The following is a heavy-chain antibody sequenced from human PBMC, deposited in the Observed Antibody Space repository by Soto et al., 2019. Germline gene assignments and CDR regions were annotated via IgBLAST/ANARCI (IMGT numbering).Heavy chain of an antibody. CDR2: IWYDGSNK. Sequence: PGGSLRLSCAASGFTFSSYGMHWVRQAPGKGLEWVAVIWYDGSNKYYADSVKGRFTISRDNSKNTLYLQMNSLRAEDTAVYYCARDRPSSSWLGPYDYWGQGTLVTVSS. V-gene: IGHV3-33*01. CDR1: GFTFSSYG. CDR3: ARDRPSSSWLGPYDY. D-gene: IGHD6-13*01. J-gene: IGHJ4*02.